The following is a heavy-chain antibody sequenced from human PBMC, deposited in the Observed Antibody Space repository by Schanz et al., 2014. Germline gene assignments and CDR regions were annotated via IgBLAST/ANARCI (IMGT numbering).Heavy chain of an antibody. V-gene: IGHV3-23*01. CDR2: IGGSGDST. Sequence: EVQLLESGGGLVQPGGSLRLSCAASGFTFSNHALSWVRQAPGKGLEWVSGIGGSGDSTHYADSVRGRFTISRDNAKNSVFLQMNRLRAEDTAVYYCARDLLVSHYDFWSGNDYWGQGTLVTVSS. J-gene: IGHJ4*02. D-gene: IGHD3-3*01. CDR1: GFTFSNHA. CDR3: ARDLLVSHYDFWSGNDY.